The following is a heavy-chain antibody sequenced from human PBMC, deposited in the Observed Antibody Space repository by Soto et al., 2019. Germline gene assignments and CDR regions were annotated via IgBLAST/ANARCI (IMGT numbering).Heavy chain of an antibody. D-gene: IGHD3-22*01. J-gene: IGHJ5*02. V-gene: IGHV3-43*01. CDR2: ISRDGTNT. CDR3: VKETYYYDVSSYYPLGS. Sequence: GGSLRLSCAASGFTFDDCNMHWVRQAPGKGLEWVSLISRDGTNTNYAESVKGRFTISRDNSKNSLYLQMNSLRTGDTALYYCVKETYYYDVSSYYPLGSWGQGTLVTVSS. CDR1: GFTFDDCN.